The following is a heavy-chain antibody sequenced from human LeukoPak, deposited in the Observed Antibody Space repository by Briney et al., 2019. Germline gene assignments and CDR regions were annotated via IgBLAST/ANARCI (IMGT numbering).Heavy chain of an antibody. CDR3: ARVRGHDHFDY. Sequence: PSETLSLTCTVSGGSISSSSYYWGWIRQPPGKGLEWIGCVHHSGSTYYNPSLKSRVTISVDTSKNQFSLKLSSVTAADTAVYYCARVRGHDHFDYWGQGTLVTVSS. J-gene: IGHJ4*02. CDR2: VHHSGST. V-gene: IGHV4-39*07. CDR1: GGSISSSSYY.